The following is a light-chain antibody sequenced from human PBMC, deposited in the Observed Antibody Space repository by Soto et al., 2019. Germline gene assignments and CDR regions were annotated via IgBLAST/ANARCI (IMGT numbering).Light chain of an antibody. V-gene: IGKV1-5*01. CDR2: DAS. J-gene: IGKJ1*01. CDR1: QSISSW. CDR3: QQRSNWPT. Sequence: DIQMTQSPSSLSASVGDRVTITCRASQSISSWLAWYQQKPGKAPKLLIYDASSLESGVPSRFSGSGSGTEFTLTISSLQPDDFATYYCQQRSNWPTFGQGTKVDIK.